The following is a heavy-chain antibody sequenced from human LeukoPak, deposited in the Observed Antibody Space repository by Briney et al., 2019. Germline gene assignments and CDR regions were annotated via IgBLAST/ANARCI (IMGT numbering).Heavy chain of an antibody. CDR2: IYTSGST. J-gene: IGHJ4*02. CDR1: GGSISSASYY. Sequence: PSQTLSLTCTVSGGSISSASYYWSWIRQPGGKGLEWIGRIYTSGSTNYNPSLKSRVTMSVDTSKNQFSLNLSSVTAADTAVYYCARGNSSSWPLDYWGQGTLVTVSS. D-gene: IGHD6-13*01. V-gene: IGHV4-61*02. CDR3: ARGNSSSWPLDY.